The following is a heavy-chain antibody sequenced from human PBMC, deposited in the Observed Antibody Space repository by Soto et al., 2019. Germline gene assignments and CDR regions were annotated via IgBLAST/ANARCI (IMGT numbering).Heavy chain of an antibody. J-gene: IGHJ4*02. CDR2: IYYSGGT. CDR3: PSLNGDYSLDY. Sequence: QVQLQESGPGLVKPSETLSLTCTVSGGSISSYYWSWIRQPPGKGLEWIGYIYYSGGTNYNPSLRRRAPISVDTSNNQFSLTLSSVTAADTAVYYCPSLNGDYSLDYWGQGTLVTVSS. D-gene: IGHD4-17*01. CDR1: GGSISSYY. V-gene: IGHV4-59*01.